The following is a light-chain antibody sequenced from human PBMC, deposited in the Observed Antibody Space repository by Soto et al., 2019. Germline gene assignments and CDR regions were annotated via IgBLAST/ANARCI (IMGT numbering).Light chain of an antibody. Sequence: DIQMTQSPSSLSASVGDRVTITCRASQGIDTYLAWFQQKPGKAPKTLIYAASSLHSGVPSRFSGSGFGTDFTLTISSLQPEDFATYYCQQLNSYPSFGPGTKVDIK. CDR1: QGIDTY. J-gene: IGKJ3*01. CDR3: QQLNSYPS. CDR2: AAS. V-gene: IGKV1-16*01.